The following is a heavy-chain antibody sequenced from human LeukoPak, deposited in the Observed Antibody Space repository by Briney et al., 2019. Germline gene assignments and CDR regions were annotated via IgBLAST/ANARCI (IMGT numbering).Heavy chain of an antibody. CDR3: ARVWYYDTLDY. CDR1: GGSISSYY. D-gene: IGHD3-22*01. CDR2: IYYSGST. V-gene: IGHV4-59*01. J-gene: IGHJ4*02. Sequence: SETLSLTCTVSGGSISSYYWSWIRQPPGKGLEWIGYIYYSGSTNYNPSLTSRGTISVDTSKNQFSLKLSSVTAADTAVYYCARVWYYDTLDYWGQGTLVTVSS.